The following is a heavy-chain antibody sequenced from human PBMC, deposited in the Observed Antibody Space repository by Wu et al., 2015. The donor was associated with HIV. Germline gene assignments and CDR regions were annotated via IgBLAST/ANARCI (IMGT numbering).Heavy chain of an antibody. J-gene: IGHJ6*02. Sequence: QVQLVQSGAEVKKPGASVKVSCKASGYTFTSYGISWVRQAPGQGLEWMGWISAYNGNTNYAQKLQGRVTMTTDTSTSTAYMELRSLRSDDTAVYYCAREGYCSSTSCYAGFFVSLQAKYGMDVWGQGTTVTVSS. CDR1: GYTFTSYG. CDR2: ISAYNGNT. D-gene: IGHD2-2*01. V-gene: IGHV1-18*01. CDR3: AREGYCSSTSCYAGFFVSLQAKYGMDV.